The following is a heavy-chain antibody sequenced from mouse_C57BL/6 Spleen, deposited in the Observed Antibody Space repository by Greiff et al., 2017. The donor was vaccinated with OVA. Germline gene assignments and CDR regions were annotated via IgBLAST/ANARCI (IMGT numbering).Heavy chain of an antibody. J-gene: IGHJ2*01. CDR1: GYAFTNYL. D-gene: IGHD2-14*01. Sequence: QVQLKQSGAELVRPGTSVKVSCKASGYAFTNYLIEWVKQRPGQGLEWIGVINPGSGGTNYNEKFKGKATLTADKSSSTAYMQLSSLTSEDSAVYFCARGRYDAHYFDYWGQGTTLTVSS. CDR2: INPGSGGT. CDR3: ARGRYDAHYFDY. V-gene: IGHV1-54*01.